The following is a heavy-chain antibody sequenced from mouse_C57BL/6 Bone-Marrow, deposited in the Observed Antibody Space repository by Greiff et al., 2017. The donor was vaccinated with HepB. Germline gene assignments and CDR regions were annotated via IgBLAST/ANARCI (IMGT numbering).Heavy chain of an antibody. V-gene: IGHV1-42*01. Sequence: VQLQQSGPELVKPGASVKISCKASGYSFTGYYMNWVKQSPEKSLEWIGEINPSTGGTTYNQKFKAKATLTVDKSSSTAYMQLKSLTSEDSAVYYCAREGPVVAPYAMDYWGQGTSVTVSS. J-gene: IGHJ4*01. CDR1: GYSFTGYY. CDR3: AREGPVVAPYAMDY. D-gene: IGHD1-1*01. CDR2: INPSTGGT.